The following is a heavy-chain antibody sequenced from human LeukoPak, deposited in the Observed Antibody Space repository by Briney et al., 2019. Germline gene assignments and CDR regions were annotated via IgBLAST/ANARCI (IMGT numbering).Heavy chain of an antibody. Sequence: GGSLRLSCAASGFTFSSYAMSWVRQAPGKGLVWVSAISGSGGSTYYADSVKGRFTISRDNSKNTLYLQMNNLRAEDTAVYYCAKDQQYQLLYGNLDYWGQGTLVTVSS. V-gene: IGHV3-23*01. CDR3: AKDQQYQLLYGNLDY. CDR1: GFTFSSYA. J-gene: IGHJ4*02. D-gene: IGHD2-2*02. CDR2: ISGSGGST.